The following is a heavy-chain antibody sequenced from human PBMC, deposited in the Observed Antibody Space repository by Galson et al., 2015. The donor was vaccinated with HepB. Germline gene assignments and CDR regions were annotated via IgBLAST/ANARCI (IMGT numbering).Heavy chain of an antibody. CDR3: ARGGDGYLPDY. J-gene: IGHJ4*02. Sequence: SLRLSCAVSGFTFSNYSMNWVRQAPGKGLEWVSSISSSGSYIYYADSVKGRFTISRDNAKNSLSLQMSSLRAEDTAVYYCARGGDGYLPDYWGQGTLVTVSS. D-gene: IGHD5-24*01. CDR1: GFTFSNYS. V-gene: IGHV3-21*01. CDR2: ISSSGSYI.